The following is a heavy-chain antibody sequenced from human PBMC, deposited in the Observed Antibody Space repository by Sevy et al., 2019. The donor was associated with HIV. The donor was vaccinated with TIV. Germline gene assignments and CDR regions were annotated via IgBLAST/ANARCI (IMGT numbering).Heavy chain of an antibody. J-gene: IGHJ4*02. V-gene: IGHV3-21*01. Sequence: GGSLRLSCAASGFTFSNYFMNWVRQAPGKGLEWVSSISSGSSYIFYAYSLKGRFTISRDNAKNSLYLHMDSLRAEDTAVYYCARGDYYGSLYYFDYWGPGTLVTVSS. CDR1: GFTFSNYF. D-gene: IGHD3-10*01. CDR3: ARGDYYGSLYYFDY. CDR2: ISSGSSYI.